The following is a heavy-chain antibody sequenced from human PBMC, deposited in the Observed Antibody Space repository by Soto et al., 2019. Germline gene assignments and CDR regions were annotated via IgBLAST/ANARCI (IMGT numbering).Heavy chain of an antibody. D-gene: IGHD2-15*01. Sequence: SETLSLTCAVSGASIGSGGWWSWVRQPPGKGLEWIAEIFHDGNTNYSPSLKSRVTVSVDTSKNQLSLRVNSVTAADTALYYCLRVVEAATRQTDFDSWGQGILVTVYS. CDR3: LRVVEAATRQTDFDS. J-gene: IGHJ4*02. CDR1: GASIGSGGW. CDR2: IFHDGNT. V-gene: IGHV4-4*02.